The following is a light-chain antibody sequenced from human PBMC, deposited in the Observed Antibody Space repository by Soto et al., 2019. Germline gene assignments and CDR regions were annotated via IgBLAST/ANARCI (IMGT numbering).Light chain of an antibody. CDR2: DAS. J-gene: IGKJ2*01. CDR1: QSVSSY. V-gene: IGKV3-11*01. Sequence: EIVLTQSPATLSLSPGERATLSCRASQSVSSYLAWYQQKPGQAPRLLIYDASNWATGIPARFSGSGSATDFTLTIRSLEPEEFAVYYCQQRSNWPPDTFGQGTKLEIK. CDR3: QQRSNWPPDT.